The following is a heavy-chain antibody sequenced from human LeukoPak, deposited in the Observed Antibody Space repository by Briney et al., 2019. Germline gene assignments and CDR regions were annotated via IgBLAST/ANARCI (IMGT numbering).Heavy chain of an antibody. J-gene: IGHJ4*02. Sequence: GRSLRLSCAASGFTFDDYAMHWVRQAPGKGLEWVSGISWNSGSIGYADSVKGRFTISRDNAKNSLYLQMNNLKSEDTAVYYCALGSGRFDSSDFDHWGQGTLVTVSS. CDR3: ALGSGRFDSSDFDH. V-gene: IGHV3-9*01. D-gene: IGHD3-22*01. CDR2: ISWNSGSI. CDR1: GFTFDDYA.